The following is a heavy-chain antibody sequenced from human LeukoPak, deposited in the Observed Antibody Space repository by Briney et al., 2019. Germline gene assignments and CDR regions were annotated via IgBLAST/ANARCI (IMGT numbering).Heavy chain of an antibody. CDR3: ARASSWYRLVYFDY. CDR1: GFTFSSYA. D-gene: IGHD6-13*01. J-gene: IGHJ4*02. CDR2: ISYDGSNK. Sequence: GGSLRLSCAASGFTFSSYAMHWVRQAPGKGLEWVAVISYDGSNKYYADSVKGRFTISRDNSKNTLYLQMNSLRAEDTAVYYCARASSWYRLVYFDYWAREPWSPSPQ. V-gene: IGHV3-30-3*01.